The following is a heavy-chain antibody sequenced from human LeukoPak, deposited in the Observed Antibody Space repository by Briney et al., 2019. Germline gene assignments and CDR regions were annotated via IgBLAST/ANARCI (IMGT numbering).Heavy chain of an antibody. D-gene: IGHD6-13*01. CDR2: ISGSDGGT. CDR3: AKDPFSSSARALNWFDP. CDR1: GFTFSSYA. Sequence: PGGSLRLSCAASGFTFSSYAMSWVRQAPGKGLEWVSTISGSDGGTYYADSVKGRFTISRDNSKNTLYLQMNSLRAEDTAVYCCAKDPFSSSARALNWFDPWGQGTLVTVSS. J-gene: IGHJ5*02. V-gene: IGHV3-23*01.